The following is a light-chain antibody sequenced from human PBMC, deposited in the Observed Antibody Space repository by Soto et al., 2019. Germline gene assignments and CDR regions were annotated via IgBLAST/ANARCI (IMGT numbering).Light chain of an antibody. CDR2: AAS. Sequence: DIQMTQSPSSLSASVGDRVTITCRASQNIGVYLNWYQKKPGKAPKLLIHAASSLHSGVPSTFSGSGSGTDFALTISSLQAEDFATYYCHQTAANPWTFAQGTKVDIK. CDR1: QNIGVY. CDR3: HQTAANPWT. V-gene: IGKV1-39*01. J-gene: IGKJ1*01.